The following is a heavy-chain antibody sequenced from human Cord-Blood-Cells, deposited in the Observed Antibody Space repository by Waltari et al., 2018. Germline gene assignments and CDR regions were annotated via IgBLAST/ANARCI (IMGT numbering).Heavy chain of an antibody. D-gene: IGHD6-19*01. Sequence: EVQLVESGGGLVKPGGSLRLSCAASGFTFSSNSMNWVSQAPGKGLEWVSSISSSSSYIYYADSVKGRFTISRDNAKNSLYLQMNSLRAEDTAVYYCARSGDSSGWFDYWGQGTLVTVSS. J-gene: IGHJ4*02. CDR2: ISSSSSYI. CDR3: ARSGDSSGWFDY. CDR1: GFTFSSNS. V-gene: IGHV3-21*01.